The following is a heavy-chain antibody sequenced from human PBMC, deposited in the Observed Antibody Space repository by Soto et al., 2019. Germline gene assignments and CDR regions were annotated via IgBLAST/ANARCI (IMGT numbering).Heavy chain of an antibody. CDR3: ARGPPTGYSSSLRYHYYGMDV. CDR1: GYSFTSYW. CDR2: IDPSDSYT. Sequence: GESLKISCKGSGYSFTSYWISWVRQMPGKGMERMGRIDPSDSYTNYSPSFQGHVTISADKSISTAYLQWSSLKASDTAMYYCARGPPTGYSSSLRYHYYGMDVWGQGTTVTVSS. J-gene: IGHJ6*02. V-gene: IGHV5-10-1*01. D-gene: IGHD6-13*01.